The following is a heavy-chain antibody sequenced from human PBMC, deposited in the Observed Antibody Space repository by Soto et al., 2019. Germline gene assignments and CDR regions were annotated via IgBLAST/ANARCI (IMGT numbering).Heavy chain of an antibody. V-gene: IGHV4-39*01. D-gene: IGHD3-3*01. CDR1: GGSIITDTYK. CDR2: VFYSGSY. CDR3: VRGKGYYGFHDF. Sequence: PSETLSLTCSVSGGSIITDTYKWGWVRQSPGKGLEWLGSVFYSGSYSYNPSLKGRITFSVDTSKNQFSLMVTSVTAADTAVYYCVRGKGYYGFHDFWGQGALVTVSS. J-gene: IGHJ4*02.